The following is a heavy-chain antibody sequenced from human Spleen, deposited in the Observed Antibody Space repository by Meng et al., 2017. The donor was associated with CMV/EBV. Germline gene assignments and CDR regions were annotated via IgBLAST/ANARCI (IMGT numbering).Heavy chain of an antibody. J-gene: IGHJ4*02. CDR2: VSTYNGNT. Sequence: ASVKVSCKASGYTFINFGITWVRQAPGQGLQWMEWVSTYNGNTNYAKSLQGRVTLTTDTSTSTAYMELRSLRSDDTAVYFCARGGFGELMAFYLAYWGQGTLVTVSS. CDR1: GYTFINFG. D-gene: IGHD3-10*01. CDR3: ARGGFGELMAFYLAY. V-gene: IGHV1-18*01.